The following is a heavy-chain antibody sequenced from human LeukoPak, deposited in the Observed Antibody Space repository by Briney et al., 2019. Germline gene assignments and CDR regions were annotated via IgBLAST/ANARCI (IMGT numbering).Heavy chain of an antibody. CDR2: VSGGGGST. J-gene: IGHJ4*02. Sequence: GGSLRLSCAASGFIFSSYAMSWVRQAPGKGLEWVSSVSGGGGSTYYADSVKGRFTISRDNSKSTLFLQMNSLRAEDTAVYYCVKSSYYDSSGYYREYYFDYWGQGTLVTVSS. D-gene: IGHD3-22*01. V-gene: IGHV3-23*01. CDR1: GFIFSSYA. CDR3: VKSSYYDSSGYYREYYFDY.